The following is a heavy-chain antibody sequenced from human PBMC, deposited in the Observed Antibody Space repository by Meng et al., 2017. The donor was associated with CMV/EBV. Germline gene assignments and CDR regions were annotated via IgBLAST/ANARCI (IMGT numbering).Heavy chain of an antibody. Sequence: GGSLRLSCAASGFTFDDYAMHWVRQAPGKGLEWVSGISWNSGSIGYADSVKGRFTISRDNAKNSLYLQMNSLRAEDTAVYYCASLYGLYTAAHKRVHDYWGQGALVTVSS. D-gene: IGHD2-8*01. CDR3: ASLYGLYTAAHKRVHDY. CDR2: ISWNSGSI. J-gene: IGHJ4*02. V-gene: IGHV3-9*01. CDR1: GFTFDDYA.